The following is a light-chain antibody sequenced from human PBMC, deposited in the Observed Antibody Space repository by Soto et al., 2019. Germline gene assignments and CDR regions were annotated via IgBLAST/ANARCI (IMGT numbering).Light chain of an antibody. CDR1: SSNIGSNY. CDR2: TNN. J-gene: IGLJ2*01. Sequence: QSVLTQPPSASGTPGQGVTISCSGSSSNIGSNYVYWYQQLPGTAPKLLSHTNNQRPSGVPDRFSGSKSGTSASLAISGLRSEDEADYYCAAWDDSLSGVVFGGGTKLTVL. V-gene: IGLV1-47*01. CDR3: AAWDDSLSGVV.